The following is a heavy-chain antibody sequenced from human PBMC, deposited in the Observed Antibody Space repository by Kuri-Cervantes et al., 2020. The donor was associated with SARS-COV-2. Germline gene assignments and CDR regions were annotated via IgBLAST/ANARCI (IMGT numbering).Heavy chain of an antibody. CDR1: GYSFSNYY. CDR2: IYPGDSKT. Sequence: KVSCKASGYSFSNYYVAWVRQVPGKGLEWMGIIYPGDSKTKYNPSFQGQVTISADKSITTAFLKWTSLKASDTAIYYCAREEGANSFDSWGQGTLVTVSS. CDR3: AREEGANSFDS. J-gene: IGHJ4*02. V-gene: IGHV5-51*01. D-gene: IGHD1-26*01.